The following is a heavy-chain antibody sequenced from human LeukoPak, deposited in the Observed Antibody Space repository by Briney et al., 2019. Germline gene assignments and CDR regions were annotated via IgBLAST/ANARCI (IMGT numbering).Heavy chain of an antibody. CDR2: IYYSGSA. Sequence: SETLSLTCTVSGGSISNYYWSWIRQPPGKRLEWIGYIYYSGSANYNPSLKSRVTISVDTSKNQFSLKLSSVTAADTAVYYCARRRGYDSSGYYYNWGQGTLVTVSS. J-gene: IGHJ4*02. V-gene: IGHV4-59*01. D-gene: IGHD3-22*01. CDR1: GGSISNYY. CDR3: ARRRGYDSSGYYYN.